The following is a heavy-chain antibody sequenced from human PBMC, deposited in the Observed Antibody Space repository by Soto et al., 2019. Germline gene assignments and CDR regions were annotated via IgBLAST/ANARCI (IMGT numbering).Heavy chain of an antibody. J-gene: IGHJ6*02. D-gene: IGHD6-19*01. CDR2: ISYDGSNK. Sequence: SLRLSCAASGFTFSSYAMHWVRQAPGKGLEWVAVISYDGSNKYYADSVKGRFTISRDNSKNTLYLQMNSLRAEDTAVYYCARDRTQWLVDLGYYGMDVWGQGTTVTVSS. CDR1: GFTFSSYA. V-gene: IGHV3-30-3*01. CDR3: ARDRTQWLVDLGYYGMDV.